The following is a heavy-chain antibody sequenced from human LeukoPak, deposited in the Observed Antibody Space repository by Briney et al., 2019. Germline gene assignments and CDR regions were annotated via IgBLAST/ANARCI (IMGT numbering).Heavy chain of an antibody. CDR2: IFYSGST. D-gene: IGHD2-15*01. CDR3: ARGNIVVVVAAGYYYYYYMDV. V-gene: IGHV4-39*07. Sequence: SETLSLTCTVSSGSISTSNYYWRWVRQPPGKALERIGNIFYSGSTYYSPALKSRVTISLDTSRNQFSLKLNSVTAADTAVYYCARGNIVVVVAAGYYYYYYMDVWGKGTTVTVSS. CDR1: SGSISTSNYY. J-gene: IGHJ6*03.